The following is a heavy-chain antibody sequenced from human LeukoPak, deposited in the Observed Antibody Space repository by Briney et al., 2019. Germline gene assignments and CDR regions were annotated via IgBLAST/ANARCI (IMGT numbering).Heavy chain of an antibody. CDR2: IYYSGST. V-gene: IGHV4-39*07. J-gene: IGHJ3*02. Sequence: SETLSLTCTVSGGSISSSSYYWGWIRQPPGKGLEWNGSIYYSGSTYYNPSLKSRVTISVDTSKNQFSLKLSSVTAADTAVYYCARDRGYSGYEGAFDIWGQGTMVIVSS. CDR3: ARDRGYSGYEGAFDI. CDR1: GGSISSSSYY. D-gene: IGHD5-12*01.